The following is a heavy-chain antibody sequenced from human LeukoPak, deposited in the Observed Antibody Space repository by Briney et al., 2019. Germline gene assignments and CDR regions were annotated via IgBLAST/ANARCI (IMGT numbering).Heavy chain of an antibody. CDR1: GYTFTGYY. V-gene: IGHV1-2*04. J-gene: IGHJ6*02. Sequence: ASVKVSCKASGYTFTGYYMHWVRQAPGQGLEWMGWINPNSGGTNYAQKFQGWVTMTRDMSISTAYMELSRLRSDDTAVYYCARARPYGMDVWGQGTTVTVSS. CDR3: ARARPYGMDV. CDR2: INPNSGGT.